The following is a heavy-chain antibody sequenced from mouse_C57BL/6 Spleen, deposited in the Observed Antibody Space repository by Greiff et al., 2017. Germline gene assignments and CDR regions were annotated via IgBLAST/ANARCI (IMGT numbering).Heavy chain of an antibody. CDR1: GFNIKVYY. CDR3: SVLTTVLPFAY. V-gene: IGHV14-1*01. J-gene: IGHJ3*01. CDR2: IDTEDGDT. D-gene: IGHD1-1*01. Sequence: EVQLVESGAELVRPGASVKLSCTASGFNIKVYYMHWVKQRPEQGLEWIGRIDTEDGDTEYAQKFQGKATLTSDTSSITAYMQLSSLTSEDTAVYYCSVLTTVLPFAYWGQGTMVTVSA.